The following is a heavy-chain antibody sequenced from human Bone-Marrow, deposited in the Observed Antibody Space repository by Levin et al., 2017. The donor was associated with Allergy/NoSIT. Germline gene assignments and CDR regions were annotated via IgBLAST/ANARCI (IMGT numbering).Heavy chain of an antibody. D-gene: IGHD3-16*02. CDR2: IYPGDSDT. CDR3: ARLLADRLGYVWGSYRLNYFDY. CDR1: GYSFTSYW. J-gene: IGHJ4*02. V-gene: IGHV5-51*01. Sequence: GGSLRLSCKGSGYSFTSYWIGWVRQMPGKGLEWMGIIYPGDSDTRYSPSFQGQVTISADKSISTAYLQWSSLKASDTAMYHCARLLADRLGYVWGSYRLNYFDYWGQGTLVTVSS.